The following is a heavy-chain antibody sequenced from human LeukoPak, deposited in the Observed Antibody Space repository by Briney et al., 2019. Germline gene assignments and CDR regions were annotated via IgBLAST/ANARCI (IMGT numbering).Heavy chain of an antibody. CDR1: GGTFSSYA. V-gene: IGHV1-69*05. D-gene: IGHD3-10*01. J-gene: IGHJ4*02. CDR3: ARSRGTMVRGGITPFDY. CDR2: IIPIFGTA. Sequence: ASVKVSCKASGGTFSSYAISWVRQAPGQGLEWMGGIIPIFGTANYAQKFQGRVTITTDESTSTAYMELSSLRSEDTAVYYCARSRGTMVRGGITPFDYWGQGTLVTVSS.